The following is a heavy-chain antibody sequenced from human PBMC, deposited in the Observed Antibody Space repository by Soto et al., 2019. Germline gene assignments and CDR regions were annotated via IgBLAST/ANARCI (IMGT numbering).Heavy chain of an antibody. J-gene: IGHJ4*02. D-gene: IGHD5-12*01. CDR2: IVPVFGRP. Sequence: SAKVSCKASGGSFSNFGISWVRQAPGQGLEWMGGIVPVFGRPNYAQRFRGRLTFTADESTSTGYMELISLRSDDTAVYYCAREGSGYNFWGQGTQVTVSS. CDR3: AREGSGYNF. CDR1: GGSFSNFG. V-gene: IGHV1-69*13.